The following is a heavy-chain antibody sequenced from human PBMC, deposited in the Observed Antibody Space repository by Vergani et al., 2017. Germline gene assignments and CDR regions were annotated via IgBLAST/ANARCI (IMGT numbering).Heavy chain of an antibody. CDR1: GGTFSSYA. J-gene: IGHJ3*02. V-gene: IGHV1-69*01. D-gene: IGHD7-27*01. CDR3: ASPLNWGHDAFDI. Sequence: QVQLVQSGAEVKKPGSSVKVSCKASGGTFSSYAISWVLQAPGQGLEWMGGIIPIFGTANYAQKVQGRVTITADESTSTAYMELSSLRSEDTAVYYCASPLNWGHDAFDIWGQGTMVTVSS. CDR2: IIPIFGTA.